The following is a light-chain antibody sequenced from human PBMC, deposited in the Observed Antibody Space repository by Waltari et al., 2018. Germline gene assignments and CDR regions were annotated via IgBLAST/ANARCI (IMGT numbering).Light chain of an antibody. V-gene: IGKV4-1*01. Sequence: DIVMTQSPDSLAVSLGERATINCKSSQSVLYSSNNKNYLAWYQQKPGQPPKLLIYWASTRESGVPDRFSGSGSGTDFTLTISRLEPEDFAVYYCQQYDRSPPTYTFGQGTKLEIK. CDR1: QSVLYSSNNKNY. J-gene: IGKJ2*01. CDR3: QQYDRSPPTYT. CDR2: WAS.